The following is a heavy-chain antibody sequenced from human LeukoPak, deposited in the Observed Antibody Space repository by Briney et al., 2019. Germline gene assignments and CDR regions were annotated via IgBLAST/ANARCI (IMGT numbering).Heavy chain of an antibody. J-gene: IGHJ3*02. V-gene: IGHV3-21*01. CDR2: IRSRNNYI. CDR1: GFTFSSYS. CDR3: ARDGLYCSSTSCLDAFDI. Sequence: GGSLRLSCAASGFTFSSYSMNWVRQAPGKGLEWISSIRSRNNYITYAASVEGRFTISRDNTKNSLYLQMNSLRAEDTAVYYCARDGLYCSSTSCLDAFDIWGQGTMVTVSS. D-gene: IGHD2-2*01.